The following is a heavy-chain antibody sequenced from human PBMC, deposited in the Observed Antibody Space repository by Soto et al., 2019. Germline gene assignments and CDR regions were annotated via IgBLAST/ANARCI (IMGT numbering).Heavy chain of an antibody. CDR3: ARDSQAGITGTTYYFDY. V-gene: IGHV3-33*01. Sequence: GGSLRLSCAASGFTFSSYGMHWVRQAPGKGLEWVAVIWYDGSNKYYADSVKGRFTISRDNSKNTLYLQMNSLRAEDTAVYYCARDSQAGITGTTYYFDYWGQGTLVTVSS. CDR2: IWYDGSNK. D-gene: IGHD1-7*01. J-gene: IGHJ4*02. CDR1: GFTFSSYG.